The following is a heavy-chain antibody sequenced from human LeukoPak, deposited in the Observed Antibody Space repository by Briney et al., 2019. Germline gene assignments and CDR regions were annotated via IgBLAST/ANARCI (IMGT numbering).Heavy chain of an antibody. CDR3: ASDYDWAFDF. J-gene: IGHJ4*02. CDR1: GFIFGDYV. CDR2: INHDGQRI. V-gene: IGHV3-48*02. D-gene: IGHD3-9*01. Sequence: PGGSLRLSCAASGFIFGDYVMSWVRQAAGRGREWISYINHDGQRIYYAESVRGRFTISRDNGKKSLYLQMNSLRDEDAALYYCASDYDWAFDFWGQGTPVTVSS.